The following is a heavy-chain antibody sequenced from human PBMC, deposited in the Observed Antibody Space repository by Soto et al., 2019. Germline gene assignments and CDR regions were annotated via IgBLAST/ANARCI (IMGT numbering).Heavy chain of an antibody. D-gene: IGHD2-15*01. CDR1: GGSITTGGYY. CDR3: ARTKCSGGSCYSWSLDY. Sequence: SETLSLTCTVSGGSITTGGYYWSWIRQLPGKGLEWIGHRYYSESTYYNPPLKSRVSISLDTSKNQFSLKLSFVTAADTAMYYCARTKCSGGSCYSWSLDYWGQGTPVTVSS. J-gene: IGHJ4*02. V-gene: IGHV4-31*03. CDR2: RYYSEST.